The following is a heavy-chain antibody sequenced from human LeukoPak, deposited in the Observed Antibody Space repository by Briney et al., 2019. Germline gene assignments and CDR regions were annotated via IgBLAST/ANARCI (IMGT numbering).Heavy chain of an antibody. CDR1: GGSISSGGYS. D-gene: IGHD6-13*01. J-gene: IGHJ2*01. CDR2: IYHSGTT. CDR3: ARMIAAAGTEYFDL. Sequence: SETLSLTCAVSGGSISSGGYSWSWIRQPPGKGLEWIGYIYHSGTTKYNPSLMSRVTISVDTSKNQFSLKLNSVTATDTAVYYCARMIAAAGTEYFDLWGRGTLVTVSS. V-gene: IGHV4-30-2*02.